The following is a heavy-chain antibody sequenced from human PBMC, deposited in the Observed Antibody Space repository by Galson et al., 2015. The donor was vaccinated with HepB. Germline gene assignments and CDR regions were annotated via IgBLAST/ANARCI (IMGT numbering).Heavy chain of an antibody. CDR3: TGRSLGMSTVWLDL. CDR1: GFMFSGSA. D-gene: IGHD1-14*01. CDR2: IRSERNSHAT. V-gene: IGHV3-73*01. J-gene: IGHJ5*02. Sequence: SLRLSCAASGFMFSGSAIHWVRQASGKGLEWIGRIRSERNSHATSYGQSVQGRFTMSRDDSENTAYLQMNSLKTKDTSVYYCTGRSLGMSTVWLDLWGQGTLVSVSS.